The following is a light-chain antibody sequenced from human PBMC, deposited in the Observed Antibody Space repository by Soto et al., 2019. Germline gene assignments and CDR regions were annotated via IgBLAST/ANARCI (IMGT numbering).Light chain of an antibody. V-gene: IGKV1-5*03. CDR1: QSISSW. CDR3: QQYHSYSQT. J-gene: IGKJ1*01. CDR2: KAS. Sequence: DIQMTQSPSTLSASVGDRVTITCRASQSISSWLAWYQQKPGKAPKLLIYKASDLESGVPSRFSGSGSGTEFTLTISNLQPEDVETYYCQQYHSYSQTFGQVTKVEIX.